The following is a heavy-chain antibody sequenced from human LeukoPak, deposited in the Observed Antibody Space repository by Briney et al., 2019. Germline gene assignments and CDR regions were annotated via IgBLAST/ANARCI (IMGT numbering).Heavy chain of an antibody. V-gene: IGHV3-48*03. Sequence: TGGSLRLSCAASGFTFSSYEMNWVRQAPGKGLEWVSYISSSGSTIYYADSVKGRFTISRDNAKSSLYLQMNSLRAEDTAVYYCARDAVGARVDAFDIWGQGTMVTVSS. J-gene: IGHJ3*02. D-gene: IGHD1-26*01. CDR3: ARDAVGARVDAFDI. CDR2: ISSSGSTI. CDR1: GFTFSSYE.